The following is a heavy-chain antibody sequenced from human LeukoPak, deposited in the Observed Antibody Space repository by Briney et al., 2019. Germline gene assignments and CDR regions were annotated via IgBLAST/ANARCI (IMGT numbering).Heavy chain of an antibody. CDR1: GGSLSGYY. Sequence: SVTLSLTCVVYGGSLSGYYWNWIRQPPGKGLEWIGEINQSGNTNYNPSLESRVTISVDTSKNQFFLKLNSVTAADTAAYYCARGVFGRFDPWGQGTLVTVSS. V-gene: IGHV4-34*01. CDR3: ARGVFGRFDP. J-gene: IGHJ5*02. CDR2: INQSGNT. D-gene: IGHD2-15*01.